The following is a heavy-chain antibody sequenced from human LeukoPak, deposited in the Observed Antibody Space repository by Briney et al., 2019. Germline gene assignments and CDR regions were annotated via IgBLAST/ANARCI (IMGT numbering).Heavy chain of an antibody. J-gene: IGHJ4*02. Sequence: ASVKVSCKASGYSFTSYHFHWVRQATGQGLEWMGWMNPDSGKTGYSQKFQGRVTMTRNISIGTAYMELSGLRSDDTAVYFCARGIAAAGTEDWGQGTLVTVSS. V-gene: IGHV1-8*01. CDR2: MNPDSGKT. CDR3: ARGIAAAGTED. CDR1: GYSFTSYH. D-gene: IGHD6-13*01.